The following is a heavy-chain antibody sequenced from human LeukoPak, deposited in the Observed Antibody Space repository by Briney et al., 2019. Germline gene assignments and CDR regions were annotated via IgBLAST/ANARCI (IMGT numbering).Heavy chain of an antibody. Sequence: ASVRVSCKASGYTFTRYGISWVRQAPGPGLAWMGWISAYNGNTSYAQKLQGRVTMTTDTSTSTAYMELRSLRSDDTAVYYCARVVLGGYITNPFDYWGQGTLVTVSS. CDR1: GYTFTRYG. CDR3: ARVVLGGYITNPFDY. D-gene: IGHD3-16*01. CDR2: ISAYNGNT. J-gene: IGHJ4*02. V-gene: IGHV1-18*01.